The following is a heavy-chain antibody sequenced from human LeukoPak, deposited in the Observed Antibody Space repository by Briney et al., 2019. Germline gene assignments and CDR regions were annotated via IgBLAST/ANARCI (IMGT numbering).Heavy chain of an antibody. CDR2: IWYDGSNK. D-gene: IGHD6-25*01. CDR3: ARGLYKSGINYSYSGRDV. CDR1: GFTFSSYG. Sequence: PGGSLRLSCAASGFTFSSYGMHWVRQAPGKGLEWVAVIWYDGSNKYYADSVKGRFTISRDNSKNTLYLQMNSLRAEDTAVYYCARGLYKSGINYSYSGRDVWGQGTTVTVSS. V-gene: IGHV3-33*01. J-gene: IGHJ6*02.